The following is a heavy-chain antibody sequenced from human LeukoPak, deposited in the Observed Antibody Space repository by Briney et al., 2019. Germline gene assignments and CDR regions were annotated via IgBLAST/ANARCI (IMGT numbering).Heavy chain of an antibody. D-gene: IGHD6-19*01. V-gene: IGHV3-30*18. CDR3: AKRERSGWLFDY. J-gene: IGHJ4*02. Sequence: PGGSLRLSCAGSGCTFSSYGMHWVRQAPGKGLEWVAVISYDGSNKYYADSVKGRFTISRDNSKNTLYLQMNSLRAEDTAVYYCAKRERSGWLFDYWGQGTLVTVSS. CDR2: ISYDGSNK. CDR1: GCTFSSYG.